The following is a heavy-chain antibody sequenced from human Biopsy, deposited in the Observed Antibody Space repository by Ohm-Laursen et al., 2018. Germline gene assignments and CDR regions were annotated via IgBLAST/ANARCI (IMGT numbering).Heavy chain of an antibody. CDR3: ARHDRSGYWGLDY. CDR2: IYSSGRT. V-gene: IGHV4-4*08. Sequence: GTLSLTCSVSGGSLNNHYWSWIRQSPGKGLEWLAYIYSSGRTNYNPSLKSRIIVSVHTSKNQLPLKVTSVTATDTAMYYCARHDRSGYWGLDYWGQGALVTVSA. CDR1: GGSLNNHY. D-gene: IGHD3-22*01. J-gene: IGHJ4*02.